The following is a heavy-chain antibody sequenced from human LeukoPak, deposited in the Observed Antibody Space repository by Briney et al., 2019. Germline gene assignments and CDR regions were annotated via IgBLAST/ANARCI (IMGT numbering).Heavy chain of an antibody. CDR2: IYYSGST. CDR3: ARGIEMATISPGY. CDR1: DGSISGAY. Sequence: SETLSLTCTVSDGSISGAYWNWIRQPPGKGLEWIGSIYYSGSTYYNPSLKSRVTISVDTSKNQFSLKLSSVTAADTAVYYCARGIEMATISPGYWGQGTLVTVSS. J-gene: IGHJ4*02. D-gene: IGHD5-24*01. V-gene: IGHV4-59*12.